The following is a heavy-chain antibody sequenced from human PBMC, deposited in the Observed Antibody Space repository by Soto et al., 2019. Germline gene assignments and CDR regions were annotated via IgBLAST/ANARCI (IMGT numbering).Heavy chain of an antibody. D-gene: IGHD6-19*01. CDR3: ARDVASTGSLTGFADY. CDR1: GFTFSSYG. Sequence: QVQLVESGGGVVQPGRSLRLSCAASGFTFSSYGMHWVRQAAGKGLEWVAVIWYDGSNKYYADSVKGRFTISRDNSKNTLYLQMNSLRAEETAVYYCARDVASTGSLTGFADYWGQGTLVTVSS. V-gene: IGHV3-33*01. CDR2: IWYDGSNK. J-gene: IGHJ4*02.